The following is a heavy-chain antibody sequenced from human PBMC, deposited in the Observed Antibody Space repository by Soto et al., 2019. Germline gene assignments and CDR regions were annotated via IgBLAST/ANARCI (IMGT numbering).Heavy chain of an antibody. Sequence: PVGSLRLSCAASGFTFSSYWMSWVRHSPGKGLEWVANIKQDGSEKYYVDSVKGRFTISRDNAKNSLYLQMNSLRAEDTAVYYCAREVTAIRAVQAFEYWGQGTLVTVSS. D-gene: IGHD2-21*02. CDR2: IKQDGSEK. J-gene: IGHJ4*02. V-gene: IGHV3-7*01. CDR1: GFTFSSYW. CDR3: AREVTAIRAVQAFEY.